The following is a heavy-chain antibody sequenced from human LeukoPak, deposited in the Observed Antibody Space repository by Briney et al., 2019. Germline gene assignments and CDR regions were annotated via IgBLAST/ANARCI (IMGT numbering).Heavy chain of an antibody. CDR2: INPDGTVT. CDR1: GFTFNVLW. V-gene: IGHV3-7*01. D-gene: IGHD7-27*01. CDR3: VKGNWGDY. J-gene: IGHJ4*02. Sequence: QPGGSLRLSCAASGFTFNVLWLTWVRQAPGKGLEWVANINPDGTVTSYVDSVTGRFTISRDNANNSLYLQMNSLRPEDTALYYCVKGNWGDYWGQGALVTVSS.